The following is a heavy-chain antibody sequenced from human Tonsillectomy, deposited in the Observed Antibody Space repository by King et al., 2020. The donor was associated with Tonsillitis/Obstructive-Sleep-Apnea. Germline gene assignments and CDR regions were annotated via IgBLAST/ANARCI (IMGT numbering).Heavy chain of an antibody. CDR1: GFSLSTSGVG. CDR3: AHCYPTYYDILTGFGS. Sequence: TLKESGPTLVKPTQTLTLTCTFSGFSLSTSGVGVGWIRQPPEKALEWLALIYWDDDKRYSPSLKSRLTITKDTSKNQVVLTMTNMDPVDTATYYCAHCYPTYYDILTGFGSWGQGTLVTVSS. CDR2: IYWDDDK. J-gene: IGHJ5*02. V-gene: IGHV2-5*02. D-gene: IGHD3-9*01.